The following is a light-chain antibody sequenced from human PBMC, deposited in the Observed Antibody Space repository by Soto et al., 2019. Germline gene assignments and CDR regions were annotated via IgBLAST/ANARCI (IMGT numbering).Light chain of an antibody. Sequence: QSVLTQPPSASGTPGQRVTISCSGSSSNIGSNYVYWYQQLPGTVPQLLIYSDNERPSGVPDRFSGSKSGTSASLAISGRRCADEADYYCAAWDGSLSGVVFGGGTKVTVL. J-gene: IGLJ2*01. V-gene: IGLV1-47*02. CDR1: SSNIGSNY. CDR3: AAWDGSLSGVV. CDR2: SDN.